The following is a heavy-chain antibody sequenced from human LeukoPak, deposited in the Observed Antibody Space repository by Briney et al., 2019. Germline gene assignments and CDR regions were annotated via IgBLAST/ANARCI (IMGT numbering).Heavy chain of an antibody. Sequence: PGRSLRLSCAASGFTFSTYTMHWVRQAPGKGLEWVAVISYDGSNKYYADSVKGRFTISRDNAKNTLYLQMNSLRVEDTSVYYCARDYYMGIVDQWGQGTRVTVSS. CDR2: ISYDGSNK. D-gene: IGHD3-22*01. CDR1: GFTFSTYT. CDR3: ARDYYMGIVDQ. J-gene: IGHJ5*02. V-gene: IGHV3-30*04.